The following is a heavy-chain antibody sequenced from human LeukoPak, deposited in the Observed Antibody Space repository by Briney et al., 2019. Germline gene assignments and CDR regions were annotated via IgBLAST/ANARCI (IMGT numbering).Heavy chain of an antibody. CDR3: ARGLPLDLWFGEPGHFDY. Sequence: SSETLSLTCAVYGGSFSGYYWSWIRQPPGKGLEWIGEINHSGSTNYNPSLKSRVTISVDTSKNQFSLKLSSVTAADTAVYYCARGLPLDLWFGEPGHFDYWGQGTLVTVSS. J-gene: IGHJ4*02. D-gene: IGHD3-10*01. CDR1: GGSFSGYY. CDR2: INHSGST. V-gene: IGHV4-34*01.